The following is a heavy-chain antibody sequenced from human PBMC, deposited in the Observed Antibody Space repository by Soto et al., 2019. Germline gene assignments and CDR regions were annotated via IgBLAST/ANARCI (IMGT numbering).Heavy chain of an antibody. CDR1: GYTLTELS. J-gene: IGHJ4*02. CDR2: IVPEDGET. CDR3: ARAASLMFGDDRYYFDY. Sequence: APVNLDRKVSGYTLTELSMQCLRQNPGKGLEWMGGIVPEDGETIYAQKFQGRVTMTADESTSTAYMELSSLRSEDTAVYYCARAASLMFGDDRYYFDYWGQRTLVTVSS. D-gene: IGHD3-10*02. V-gene: IGHV1-24*01.